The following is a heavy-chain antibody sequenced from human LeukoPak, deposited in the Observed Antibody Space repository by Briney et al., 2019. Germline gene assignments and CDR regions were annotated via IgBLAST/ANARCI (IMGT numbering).Heavy chain of an antibody. CDR2: IKQDGSEK. V-gene: IGHV3-7*05. CDR1: GLTFSSYW. CDR3: ARLYSGAWCLAFDV. J-gene: IGHJ3*01. Sequence: GGSLRLSCAASGLTFSSYWMSWVRQAPGKGLEWVANIKQDGSEKYYVDSVKGRFTISRDNAKNSLYLQMNSLRAEDTAVYYCARLYSGAWCLAFDVWGQGTMVTVSS. D-gene: IGHD6-19*01.